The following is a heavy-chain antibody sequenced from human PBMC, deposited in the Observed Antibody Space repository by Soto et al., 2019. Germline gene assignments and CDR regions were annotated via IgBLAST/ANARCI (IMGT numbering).Heavy chain of an antibody. J-gene: IGHJ6*02. CDR3: ARDVRGESSGWYRYYSYGMDV. D-gene: IGHD6-19*01. Sequence: SETLSLTCAVYGGSFSGYYWSWIRQPPGKGLEWIGEINHSGSTNYNPSLKSRVTISVDTSKNQFSLKLSSVTAADTAVYYCARDVRGESSGWYRYYSYGMDVWGQGTTVTVSS. CDR2: INHSGST. V-gene: IGHV4-34*01. CDR1: GGSFSGYY.